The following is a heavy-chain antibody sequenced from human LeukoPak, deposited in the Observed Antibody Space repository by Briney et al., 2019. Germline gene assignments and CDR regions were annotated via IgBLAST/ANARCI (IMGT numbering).Heavy chain of an antibody. CDR2: ISSSSSYI. V-gene: IGHV3-21*01. J-gene: IGHJ4*02. CDR1: GFTFGDCA. CDR3: ASSLTNDY. Sequence: GGSLRLSCTASGFTFGDCAMSWFRQAPGKGLEWVSSISSSSSYIYYADSVKGRFTISRDNAKNSLYLQMNSLRAEDTAVYYCASSLTNDYWGQGTLVTVSS. D-gene: IGHD3-9*01.